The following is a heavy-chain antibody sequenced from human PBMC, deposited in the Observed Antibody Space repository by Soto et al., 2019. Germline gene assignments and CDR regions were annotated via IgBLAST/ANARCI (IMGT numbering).Heavy chain of an antibody. J-gene: IGHJ6*02. CDR3: ARARGGYDFWSGYLESDGMDV. Sequence: ASVKVSCKASGGTFSSYAISWVRQAPGQGLEWMGGIIPIFGTANYAQKFQGRVTITADESTSTAYMELSSLRSEDTAVYYCARARGGYDFWSGYLESDGMDVWGQGTTVTVSS. CDR2: IIPIFGTA. V-gene: IGHV1-69*13. CDR1: GGTFSSYA. D-gene: IGHD3-3*01.